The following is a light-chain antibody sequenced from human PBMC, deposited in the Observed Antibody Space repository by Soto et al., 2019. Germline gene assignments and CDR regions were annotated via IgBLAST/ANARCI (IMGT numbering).Light chain of an antibody. CDR3: CSYAGIYV. J-gene: IGLJ1*01. CDR1: SSDVGRYNL. CDR2: EVT. V-gene: IGLV2-23*02. Sequence: QSVLTQPASVSGSPGQSITISCTGTSSDVGRYNLVSWYQQHPGKAPKLMIYEVTKRPSGVSNRFSGSKSGRTASLTISGLQAEDEGDYYCCSYAGIYVFGTGTKVTV.